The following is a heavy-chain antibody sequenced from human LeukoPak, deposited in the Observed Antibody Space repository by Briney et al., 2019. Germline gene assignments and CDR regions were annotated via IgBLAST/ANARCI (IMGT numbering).Heavy chain of an antibody. CDR3: ARARWQLVPYFDS. J-gene: IGHJ4*02. Sequence: GSSVKVSCKASGGTFSSYAIGWVRQAPGQGLEWMGWINPNSGGTNFAQKFQGRVAMTRDTSISTAYLELGSLRSDDTAVYFCARARWQLVPYFDSWGQGTLVTVSS. V-gene: IGHV1-2*02. D-gene: IGHD6-6*01. CDR1: GGTFSSYA. CDR2: INPNSGGT.